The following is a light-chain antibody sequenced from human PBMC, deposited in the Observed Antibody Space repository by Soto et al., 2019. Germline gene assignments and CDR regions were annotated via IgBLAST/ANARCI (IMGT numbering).Light chain of an antibody. CDR3: SSYAGSNNLV. CDR2: EVS. CDR1: SSDVGSYKY. J-gene: IGLJ3*02. Sequence: QSALTQPPSASGSPGQSVTISCTGTSSDVGSYKYVSWYQQHPGKAPKLMIYEVSKRPSGVPDRFSGSKSGNTASLTVSGLQADDEADYYCSSYAGSNNLVFGGGTKLTVL. V-gene: IGLV2-8*01.